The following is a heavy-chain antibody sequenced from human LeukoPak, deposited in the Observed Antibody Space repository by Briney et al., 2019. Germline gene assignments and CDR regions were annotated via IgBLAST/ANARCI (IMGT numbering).Heavy chain of an antibody. CDR1: GYTFTGYY. Sequence: ASVKVSCKASGYTFTGYYMHWVRQAPGQGLEWMGWINPNSGGTNYAKKFQGRVTMTRDTSISTAYMELSRLRSDDTAVYYCARQPRGSYYYYYGMDVWGQGTTVTVSS. D-gene: IGHD1-26*01. J-gene: IGHJ6*02. CDR3: ARQPRGSYYYYYGMDV. V-gene: IGHV1-2*02. CDR2: INPNSGGT.